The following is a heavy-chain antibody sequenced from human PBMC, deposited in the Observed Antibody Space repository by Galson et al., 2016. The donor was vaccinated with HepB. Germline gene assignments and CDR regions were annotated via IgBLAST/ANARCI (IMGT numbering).Heavy chain of an antibody. D-gene: IGHD1-26*01. V-gene: IGHV3-74*01. CDR1: GFTFSSYW. J-gene: IGHJ4*02. CDR2: TNTDGSDT. Sequence: SLRLSCAASGFTFSSYWMHWVRQVPGKGLVMVARTNTDGSDTGYADSVKGRFTISRDNAKGTLYLQMNTLRAEDTAVYYCARDYLTYTGSYLYSWGQGTLVTVSS. CDR3: ARDYLTYTGSYLYS.